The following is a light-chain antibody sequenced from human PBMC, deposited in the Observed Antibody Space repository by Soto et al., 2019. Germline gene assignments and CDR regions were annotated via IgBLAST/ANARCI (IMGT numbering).Light chain of an antibody. Sequence: IQMTHSPSSLSASLGDRVTITFRAIQDIRSNLDWYQQKPGKAPKLLIYDVSNLQSGVPSRFSGSGSGTDFTLTISSLEPEDFAVYYCQHYDRSPPVTFGQGTRLEIK. V-gene: IGKV1-6*01. J-gene: IGKJ5*01. CDR1: QDIRSN. CDR3: QHYDRSPPVT. CDR2: DVS.